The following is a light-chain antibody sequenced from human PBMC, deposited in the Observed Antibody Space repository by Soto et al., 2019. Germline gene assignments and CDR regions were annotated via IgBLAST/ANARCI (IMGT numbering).Light chain of an antibody. CDR1: QDISNY. CDR3: QHSPG. V-gene: IGKV1-33*01. CDR2: DAS. J-gene: IGKJ3*01. Sequence: IQVTQSPASLSSFLLDIVIITCQASQDISNYLNWYQQKPGKAPKLLIYDASNLETGVPSRFSGSGSGTDFTFTISSLQPEDIATYYCQHSPGFGPGTKVDIK.